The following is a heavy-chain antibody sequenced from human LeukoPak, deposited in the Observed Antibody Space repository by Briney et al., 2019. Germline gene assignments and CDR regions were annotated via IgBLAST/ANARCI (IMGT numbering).Heavy chain of an antibody. V-gene: IGHV3-23*01. CDR3: AKDFSVYYYDSRVLDY. D-gene: IGHD3-22*01. J-gene: IGHJ4*02. CDR1: GFTFSSYA. CDR2: ISGSGDNT. Sequence: GGSLRLSCVASGFTFSSYAINWVRQAPGRGLEWVAIISGSGDNTNYAASVKGRSTISRDNSKNTLFMQMNRLRAEAPALYSCAKDFSVYYYDSRVLDYWGQGTLVTVSS.